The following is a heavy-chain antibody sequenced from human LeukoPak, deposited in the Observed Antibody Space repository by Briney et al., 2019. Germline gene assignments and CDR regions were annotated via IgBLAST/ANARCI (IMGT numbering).Heavy chain of an antibody. CDR2: IYSGGST. D-gene: IGHD5-18*01. CDR3: ARVKVDTAMAVYFDY. J-gene: IGHJ4*02. V-gene: IGHV3-66*02. Sequence: GGSLSLSWEASGFTFSGTYLSWFRRPPGKGLGGASVIYSGGSTYYADSVKGRFTISRDNSKNTLYLQMNSLRAEDTAVYYCARVKVDTAMAVYFDYWGQGTLVTVSS. CDR1: GFTFSGTY.